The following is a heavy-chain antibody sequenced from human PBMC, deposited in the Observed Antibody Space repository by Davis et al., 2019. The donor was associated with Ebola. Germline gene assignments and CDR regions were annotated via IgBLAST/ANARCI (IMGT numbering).Heavy chain of an antibody. CDR2: IYYSGST. J-gene: IGHJ4*02. CDR1: GGSISSYY. Sequence: GSLRLSCTVSGGSISSYYWSWIRQPPGKGLEWIGYIYYSGSTNYNPSLKSRVTISVDTSKNQFSLKLSSVTAADTAVYYCARVNGDYSILEYWGQGTLVTVSS. D-gene: IGHD4-17*01. CDR3: ARVNGDYSILEY. V-gene: IGHV4-59*01.